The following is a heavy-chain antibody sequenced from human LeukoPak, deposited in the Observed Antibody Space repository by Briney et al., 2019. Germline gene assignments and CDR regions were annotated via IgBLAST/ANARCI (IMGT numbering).Heavy chain of an antibody. D-gene: IGHD3-10*01. CDR3: ARHYGP. Sequence: SETLSLTCTVSGGSISGYYWSWIRQPPGKGLEWIGYIYYSGSTNYNPSLKSRVTISVDTSKNQFSLKLNSVTAADTAVYYCARHYGPWGQGTLVTVSS. V-gene: IGHV4-59*08. CDR1: GGSISGYY. CDR2: IYYSGST. J-gene: IGHJ5*02.